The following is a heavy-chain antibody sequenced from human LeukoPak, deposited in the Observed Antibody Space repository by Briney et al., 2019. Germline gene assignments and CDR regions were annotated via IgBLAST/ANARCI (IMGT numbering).Heavy chain of an antibody. CDR3: ARDRGTYRPIDY. J-gene: IGHJ4*02. V-gene: IGHV3-21*04. CDR2: ISYTGTYI. Sequence: GGSLRLSCAASAFILNTYNMNWVRRAPGKGLQFVSSISYTGTYIYYADSVKGRFTISRDNAQSSVYLQMNSLRAEDTAVYYCARDRGTYRPIDYWGQGTLVTVSS. D-gene: IGHD1-26*01. CDR1: AFILNTYN.